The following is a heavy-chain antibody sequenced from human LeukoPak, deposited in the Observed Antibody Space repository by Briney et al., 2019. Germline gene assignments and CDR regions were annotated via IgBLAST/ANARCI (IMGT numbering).Heavy chain of an antibody. CDR3: ARVIYYYDSSGYYFDY. V-gene: IGHV1-69*04. D-gene: IGHD3-22*01. Sequence: SVKVSCKASGGTFSSYAISWVRQAPGQGLEWMGRIIPILGIANYAQKFQGRVTITADKSTSTAYMELSSLRSEDTAVYYCARVIYYYDSSGYYFDYWGQGTLVTVSS. CDR2: IIPILGIA. CDR1: GGTFSSYA. J-gene: IGHJ4*02.